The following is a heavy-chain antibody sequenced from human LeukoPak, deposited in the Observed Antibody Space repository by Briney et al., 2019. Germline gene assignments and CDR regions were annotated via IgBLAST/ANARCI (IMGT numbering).Heavy chain of an antibody. J-gene: IGHJ4*02. CDR3: AKDRYGDYVYYFDY. Sequence: GGSLRLSCAASGFTFSSYGMHWVRQAPGKGLEWVAVISYGGSNKYYADSVKGRFTISRDNSKNTLYLQMNSLRAEDTAVYYCAKDRYGDYVYYFDYWGQGTLVTVSS. CDR2: ISYGGSNK. CDR1: GFTFSSYG. V-gene: IGHV3-30*18. D-gene: IGHD4-17*01.